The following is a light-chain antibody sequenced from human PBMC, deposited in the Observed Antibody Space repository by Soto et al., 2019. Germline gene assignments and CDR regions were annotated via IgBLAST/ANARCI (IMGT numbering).Light chain of an antibody. CDR2: GAS. CDR1: QSISSW. Sequence: DIQMTQSPSTLSASVGDRVPITCRASQSISSWLAWYQQKPGKPPKVLIYGASNLQSGVPPRFSGSGSGTDFTLAISSLQPEDSATYYCLQDINYPWTFGQGTKVDIK. J-gene: IGKJ1*01. V-gene: IGKV1-5*01. CDR3: LQDINYPWT.